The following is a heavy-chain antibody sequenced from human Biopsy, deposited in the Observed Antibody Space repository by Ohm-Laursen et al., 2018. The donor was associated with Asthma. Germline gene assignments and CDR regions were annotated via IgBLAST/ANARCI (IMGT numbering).Heavy chain of an antibody. D-gene: IGHD3-3*01. J-gene: IGHJ3*02. CDR2: LHYSGSPYYT. Sequence: SQTLSLTCTVSGGSISNSNYYWGWIRQSPGKGLEWIGSLHYSGSPYYTFYNPSLKSRVTISKAKSANEFSLKMKSVTAADTAIYYCARGPEWSGLDIWGQGEKVAVSS. V-gene: IGHV4-39*02. CDR3: ARGPEWSGLDI. CDR1: GGSISNSNYY.